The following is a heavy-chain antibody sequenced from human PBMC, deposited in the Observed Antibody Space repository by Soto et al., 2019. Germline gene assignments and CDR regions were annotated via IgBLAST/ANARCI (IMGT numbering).Heavy chain of an antibody. CDR3: ARVHSDVVPAAPRWFDP. CDR2: IYYSGST. Sequence: PSETLSLTCTVSGGSISSGDYFWSWIRQPPGEGLEWIGYIYYSGSTYYSPSLKSRLTISLDTSKNQFSLKLSSVTAADTAVYYCARVHSDVVPAAPRWFDPWGQGTLVTVSS. V-gene: IGHV4-30-4*01. D-gene: IGHD2-2*01. J-gene: IGHJ5*02. CDR1: GGSISSGDYF.